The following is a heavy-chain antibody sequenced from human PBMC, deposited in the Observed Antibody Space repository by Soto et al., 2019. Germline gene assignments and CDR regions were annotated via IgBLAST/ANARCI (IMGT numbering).Heavy chain of an antibody. CDR1: GFTFSSST. CDR2: ISSSSSYI. CDR3: ARDIGEMSAV. Sequence: GGSVRLSCTGSGFTFSSSTMTWVRQGPGKGLEWVSSISSSSSYIYFADSLKGRFTISRDNAKNSLYLQMNSLRAEDTAVYYCARDIGEMSAVWGQGTQVTVSS. V-gene: IGHV3-21*06. D-gene: IGHD3-10*01. J-gene: IGHJ4*02.